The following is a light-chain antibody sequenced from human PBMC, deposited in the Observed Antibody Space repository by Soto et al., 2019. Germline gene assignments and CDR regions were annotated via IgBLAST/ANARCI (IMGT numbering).Light chain of an antibody. Sequence: EIVLTQSPGTLSLSPGERATLSCRASQSVSSNYLAWYQQKPGQAPRLLIFGASSRASGIPDRFSGSGSGTDFTLTIGRLEPEDFAVYYCQQYGRSPATFGQGTKVEIE. J-gene: IGKJ1*01. V-gene: IGKV3-20*01. CDR3: QQYGRSPAT. CDR2: GAS. CDR1: QSVSSNY.